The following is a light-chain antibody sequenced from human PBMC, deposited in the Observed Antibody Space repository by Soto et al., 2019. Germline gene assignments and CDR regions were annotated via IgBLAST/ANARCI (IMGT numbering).Light chain of an antibody. Sequence: QSALTQPASVSGSPGQSITISCTGTGSDVGGYKFVSWYQQHPGKAPKLMIYEVSNRPSGVSNRFSGSKSGNTASLTISGLQAEDEADYYCSSYTSSSTYVFGTGTKLTVL. CDR1: GSDVGGYKF. J-gene: IGLJ1*01. CDR2: EVS. CDR3: SSYTSSSTYV. V-gene: IGLV2-14*01.